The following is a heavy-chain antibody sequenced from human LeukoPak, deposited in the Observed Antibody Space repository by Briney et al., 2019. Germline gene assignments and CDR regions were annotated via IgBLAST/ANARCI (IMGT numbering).Heavy chain of an antibody. D-gene: IGHD5-18*01. J-gene: IGHJ4*02. CDR3: ARDVKRYSYGLSVV. V-gene: IGHV4-30-4*01. CDR2: IYYSGST. CDR1: GGSISSGDYY. Sequence: SETLSLTCTVSGGSISSGDYYWSWIRQPPGKGLEWIGYIYYSGSTYYNPSLKSRVTISVDTSKNQFSLKLSSVTAADTAVYYCARDVKRYSYGLSVVWGQGTLVTVSS.